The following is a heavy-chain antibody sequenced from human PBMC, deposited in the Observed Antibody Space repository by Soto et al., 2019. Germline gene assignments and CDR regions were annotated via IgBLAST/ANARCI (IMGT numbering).Heavy chain of an antibody. Sequence: TGGSLRLSCAASGFTFSSYGMHWVRQAPGKGLEWVAVISYDGSNKYYADSVKGRFTISRDNSKNTLYLQMNSLRAEDTAVYYCAKDRRRDGYNYFDYWGQGTLVTVSS. D-gene: IGHD5-12*01. V-gene: IGHV3-30*18. J-gene: IGHJ4*02. CDR3: AKDRRRDGYNYFDY. CDR1: GFTFSSYG. CDR2: ISYDGSNK.